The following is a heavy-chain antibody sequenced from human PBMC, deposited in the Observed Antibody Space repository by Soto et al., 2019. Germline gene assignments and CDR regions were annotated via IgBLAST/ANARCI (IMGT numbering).Heavy chain of an antibody. CDR1: GGSISSNNW. CDR3: TTQGFGVLHGLVDV. CDR2: IFHSGST. V-gene: IGHV4-4*02. D-gene: IGHD3-10*01. Sequence: SETLSLTCAVSGGSISSNNWWSWVRQPPGKGLEWIGEIFHSGSTYYNPSLKSRVTISVDTSKNQCSLELTSVIAADAAVYYCTTQGFGVLHGLVDVWGQGTTVTVSS. J-gene: IGHJ6*02.